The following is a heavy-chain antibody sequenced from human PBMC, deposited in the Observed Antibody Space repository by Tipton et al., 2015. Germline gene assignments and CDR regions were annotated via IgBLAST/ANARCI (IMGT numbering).Heavy chain of an antibody. D-gene: IGHD1-26*01. J-gene: IGHJ4*02. CDR3: AKDWGWWELGVAH. CDR2: IRSSSTYT. Sequence: QLVQSGGGVVQPGRSLRLSCAASGFTFSDFYMSWIRQAPGKGLEWVSYIRSSSTYTNYADSVKGRFTISRDNSRNTVYLQMNSLRVEDTAVYYCAKDWGWWELGVAHWGQGTLVAVSS. CDR1: GFTFSDFY. V-gene: IGHV3-11*05.